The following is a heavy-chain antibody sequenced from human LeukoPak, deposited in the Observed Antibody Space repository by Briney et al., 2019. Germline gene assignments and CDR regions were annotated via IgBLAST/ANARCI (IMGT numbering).Heavy chain of an antibody. V-gene: IGHV4-30-2*01. CDR2: IYHSGST. J-gene: IGHJ5*02. CDR1: GGSISSGGYY. D-gene: IGHD4-23*01. Sequence: PSETLSLTCTVSGGSISSGGYYWSWIRQPPGKGLEWIGYIYHSGSTYYNPSLKSRVTISVDRSKNQFSLKLSSVTAADTAVYYCARAETTVVISAWGQGTLVTVSS. CDR3: ARAETTVVISA.